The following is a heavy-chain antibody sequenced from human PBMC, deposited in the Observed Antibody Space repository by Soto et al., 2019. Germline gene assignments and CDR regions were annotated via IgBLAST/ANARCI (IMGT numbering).Heavy chain of an antibody. Sequence: SDTLSLTCTFSGDSSSSGVCSWSWIRQPPRKALEWIGYIYRTGSASYSPALKSRVTISVDRSRNQFSLSLSSVTAADTAIYYCARAHYGPSGYYFDSWGQGTRVNVSS. CDR2: IYRTGSA. J-gene: IGHJ4*02. V-gene: IGHV4-30-2*01. CDR3: ARAHYGPSGYYFDS. CDR1: GDSSSSGVCS. D-gene: IGHD3-22*01.